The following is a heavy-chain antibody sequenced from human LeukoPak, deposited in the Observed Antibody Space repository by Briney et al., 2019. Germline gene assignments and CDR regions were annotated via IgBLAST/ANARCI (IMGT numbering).Heavy chain of an antibody. CDR1: GYSFTTYW. D-gene: IGHD3-16*01. J-gene: IGHJ4*02. V-gene: IGHV5-51*01. Sequence: GESLKISCKGFGYSFTTYWIGWVRQMPGKGLEWMGMIFPGDSDTRYSPSFQGQVTISADKSISAAYLQWSSLKASDAAMYYCARRGNYGDYWGQGTLVTVSS. CDR3: ARRGNYGDY. CDR2: IFPGDSDT.